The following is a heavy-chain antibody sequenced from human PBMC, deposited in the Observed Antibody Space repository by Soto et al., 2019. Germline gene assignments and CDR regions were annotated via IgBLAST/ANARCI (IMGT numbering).Heavy chain of an antibody. CDR3: ARENIVATITDSDYYYYYGMDV. CDR2: INPNSGGT. Sequence: GASVKVSCKASGYTFTGYYMHWVRQAPGRGLEWMGWINPNSGGTNYAQKFQGWVTMTRDTSISTAYMELSRLRSDDTAVYYCARENIVATITDSDYYYYYGMDVWGQGTTVTVSS. J-gene: IGHJ6*02. V-gene: IGHV1-2*04. CDR1: GYTFTGYY. D-gene: IGHD5-12*01.